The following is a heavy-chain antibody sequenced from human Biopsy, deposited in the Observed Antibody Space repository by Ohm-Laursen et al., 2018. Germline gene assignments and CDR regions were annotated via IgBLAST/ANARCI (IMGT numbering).Heavy chain of an antibody. CDR3: ARDRRDWQHFFDY. CDR1: GFSVSNNY. Sequence: SLRLSCAAFGFSVSNNYMSWVRQAPGKGLEWVSVISSGDNTYYADSVRGRFTISRDESNNILFLQMNSLRVEDTAVYYCARDRRDWQHFFDYWGQGTEVIVSS. J-gene: IGHJ4*02. V-gene: IGHV3-53*01. CDR2: ISSGDNT. D-gene: IGHD3-3*02.